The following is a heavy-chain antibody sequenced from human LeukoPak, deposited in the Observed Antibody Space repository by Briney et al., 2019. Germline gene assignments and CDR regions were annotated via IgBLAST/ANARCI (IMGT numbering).Heavy chain of an antibody. D-gene: IGHD6-19*01. CDR1: GYSFTSYW. CDR2: IYPGDSDT. CDR3: ARGTVAAGFWFDP. J-gene: IGHJ5*02. V-gene: IGHV5-51*01. Sequence: GESLQISCKGSGYSFTSYWIGWVRQMPGKGLEWMGIIYPGDSDTRYSPSFQGQVTISADKSISTAYLQWSSLKASDTAMYYCARGTVAAGFWFDPWGQGTLVTVSS.